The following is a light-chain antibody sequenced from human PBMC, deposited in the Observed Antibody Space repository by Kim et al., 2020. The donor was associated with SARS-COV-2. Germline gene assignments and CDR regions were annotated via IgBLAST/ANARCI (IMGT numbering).Light chain of an antibody. CDR3: CSYVGNDIYV. CDR2: EVT. CDR1: NNDGGSYTL. V-gene: IGLV2-23*02. J-gene: IGLJ1*01. Sequence: GQSINISCTGRNNDGGSYTLVSWYQQYPGKAPKLMIYEVTKRPSGVSDRFSGSKSGNTASLTISGLQAEDEADYYCCSYVGNDIYVYGTGTKVTVL.